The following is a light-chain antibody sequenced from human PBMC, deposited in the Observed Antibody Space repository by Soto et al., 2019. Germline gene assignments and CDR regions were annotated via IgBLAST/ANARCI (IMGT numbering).Light chain of an antibody. CDR1: QSIRSY. Sequence: EIMLTQSPATLSVSPGERATLSCRASQSIRSYLAWYQQKPGQSPRLLMHGAATRAPGLTAMFSGSGSGTEFPHTISSLYSEDIAVYYCHQYYKWPQTLGQGTKVEIK. V-gene: IGKV3-15*01. CDR3: HQYYKWPQT. CDR2: GAA. J-gene: IGKJ1*01.